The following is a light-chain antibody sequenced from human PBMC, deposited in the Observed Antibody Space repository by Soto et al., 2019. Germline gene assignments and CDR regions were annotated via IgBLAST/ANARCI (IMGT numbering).Light chain of an antibody. CDR1: SSDVGGYNY. CDR3: SWYPPSNTRQIV. V-gene: IGLV2-14*03. J-gene: IGLJ1*01. CDR2: DVS. Sequence: QSALTQPASVSGSPGQSITISCTGTSSDVGGYNYVSWYQHHPGKAPKLIIYDVSNRPSGVSIRFSGSKSDNTASLTISGLQPEDEADYHWSWYPPSNTRQIVFGTWSNVTVL.